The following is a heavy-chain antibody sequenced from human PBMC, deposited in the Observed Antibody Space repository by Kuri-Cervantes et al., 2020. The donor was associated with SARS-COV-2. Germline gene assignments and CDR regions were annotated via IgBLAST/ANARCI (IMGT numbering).Heavy chain of an antibody. V-gene: IGHV3-30-3*01. CDR1: GFTFISYA. CDR2: ISYDGSNK. D-gene: IGHD3-22*01. J-gene: IGHJ3*02. CDR3: ARDSGMIVVVIGAFDI. Sequence: GESLKISCAASGFTFISYAMHWVRQAPGKGLEWVAVISYDGSNKYFAESVKGRFTISRDNSKNTLYLQMNSLRAEDTAVYYCARDSGMIVVVIGAFDIWGQGTMVTVSS.